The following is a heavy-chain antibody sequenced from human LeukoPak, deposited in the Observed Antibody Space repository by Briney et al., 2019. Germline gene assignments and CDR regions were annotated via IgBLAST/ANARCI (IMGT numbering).Heavy chain of an antibody. Sequence: SETLSLTCTVSGGSISSRSYYWSWIRQPPGKGLEWIGYIYYSGSTNYNPSLKSRVTISVDTSKNQFSLKLSSVTAADTAVYYCARASDYGGNFDYWGQGTLVTVSS. J-gene: IGHJ4*02. V-gene: IGHV4-61*01. CDR3: ARASDYGGNFDY. CDR1: GGSISSRSYY. CDR2: IYYSGST. D-gene: IGHD4-23*01.